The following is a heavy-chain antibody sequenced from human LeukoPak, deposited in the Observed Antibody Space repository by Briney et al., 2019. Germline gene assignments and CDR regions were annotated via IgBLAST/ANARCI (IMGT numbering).Heavy chain of an antibody. CDR1: GFTFTSYA. CDR3: AAAGPPYYYDSSGYYYYYGMDV. J-gene: IGHJ6*02. D-gene: IGHD3-22*01. CDR2: IVVVSDNT. V-gene: IGHV1-58*02. Sequence: SVKVSCKASGFTFTSYAMQWVRQARGQRLEWIGWIVVVSDNTNYAQKFQERVTITRDMSTSTAYMELSSLRSEDTAVYYCAAAGPPYYYDSSGYYYYYGMDVWGQGTTVTVSS.